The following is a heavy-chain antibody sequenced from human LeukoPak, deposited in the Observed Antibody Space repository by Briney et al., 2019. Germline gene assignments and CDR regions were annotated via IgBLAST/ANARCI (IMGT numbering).Heavy chain of an antibody. Sequence: PGGSLRLSCAASGFTFSQAWMNWVRQAPGKGLEWVSYISTSGSTIYQADSVKGRFTISRDNAKNSLYLQMNSLRAEDTAVYYCARKESWSGYPMFDYWGQGTLVTVSS. CDR3: ARKESWSGYPMFDY. CDR1: GFTFSQAW. V-gene: IGHV3-48*03. J-gene: IGHJ4*02. D-gene: IGHD3-3*01. CDR2: ISTSGSTI.